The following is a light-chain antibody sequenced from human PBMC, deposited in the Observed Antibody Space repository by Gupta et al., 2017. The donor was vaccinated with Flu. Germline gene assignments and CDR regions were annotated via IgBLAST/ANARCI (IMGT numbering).Light chain of an antibody. CDR3: QQYYDIPRT. Sequence: DIVMTQSPGSLAVSLGERATINCKSSQNVLSISNNKNHLGWYQQRPGQPPKLLISWASARESGVPDRFSGSGSGTDFTLTISTLQAEDVAVYYCQQYYDIPRTFGQGTSLEIK. J-gene: IGKJ1*01. V-gene: IGKV4-1*01. CDR2: WAS. CDR1: QNVLSISNNKNH.